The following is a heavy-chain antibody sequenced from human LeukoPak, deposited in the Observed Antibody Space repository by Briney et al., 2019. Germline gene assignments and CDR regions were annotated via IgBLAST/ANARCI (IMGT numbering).Heavy chain of an antibody. CDR3: AKDPYNYYDSSGYYSGWFDP. CDR2: ISYDGSNK. J-gene: IGHJ5*02. V-gene: IGHV3-30*04. Sequence: PGRSLRLSCAASGFTFTSYTMHWVRQAPGKGLEWVAVISYDGSNKYYADSVKGRFTISRDNSKNTLYLQMNSLRAEDTAVYYCAKDPYNYYDSSGYYSGWFDPWGQGTLVTVSS. CDR1: GFTFTSYT. D-gene: IGHD3-22*01.